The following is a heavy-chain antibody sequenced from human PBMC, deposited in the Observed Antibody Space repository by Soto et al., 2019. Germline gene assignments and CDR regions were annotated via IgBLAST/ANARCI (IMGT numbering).Heavy chain of an antibody. J-gene: IGHJ4*02. Sequence: GGSLRLSCAASGFTFSSYAMSWVRQAPGKGLEWVSAISGSGGSTYYADSVKGRFTISRDDSKNTLYLQMSSLRDEDTAVYYCVKDLSCTIFGLVILDYWGQGTRVTLSS. CDR3: VKDLSCTIFGLVILDY. CDR1: GFTFSSYA. D-gene: IGHD3-3*01. V-gene: IGHV3-23*01. CDR2: ISGSGGST.